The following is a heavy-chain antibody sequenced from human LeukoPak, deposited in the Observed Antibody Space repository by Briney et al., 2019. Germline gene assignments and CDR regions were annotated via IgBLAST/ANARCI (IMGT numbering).Heavy chain of an antibody. J-gene: IGHJ4*02. CDR2: INPIFHTP. V-gene: IGHV1-69*05. D-gene: IGHD4-11*01. CDR1: GGTFSSHA. CDR3: ARGRTTGEFDY. Sequence: SVKVSCKASGGTFSSHAISWVRQAPGQGLEWMGGINPIFHTPTYAKKFQGRLTITKDESMSTASMDLSSLISDDTAVYYCARGRTTGEFDYSGQGTLVTVSS.